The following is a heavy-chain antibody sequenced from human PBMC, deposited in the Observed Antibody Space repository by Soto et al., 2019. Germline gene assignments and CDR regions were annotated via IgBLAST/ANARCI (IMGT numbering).Heavy chain of an antibody. V-gene: IGHV4-39*01. J-gene: IGHJ4*02. D-gene: IGHD4-4*01. Sequence: QLQLRESGPGLVKPSETLSLTCTVSGNSISGTSSFWAWIRQPPGKNLEWIGSVYYTGSTYYNSSLKSRVSISIDTSKNQFSLSLTSVTAADPAVYYCTRRVRSTGLLDYWGQGALVTVSS. CDR1: GNSISGTSSF. CDR3: TRRVRSTGLLDY. CDR2: VYYTGST.